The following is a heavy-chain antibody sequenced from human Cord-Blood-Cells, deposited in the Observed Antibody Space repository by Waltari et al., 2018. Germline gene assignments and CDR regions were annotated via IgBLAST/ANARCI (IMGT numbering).Heavy chain of an antibody. V-gene: IGHV3-21*01. CDR1: RFTFSSYS. Sequence: EVQLVESGGGLVKPGGSLRLSCAASRFTFSSYSMNWVRQAPGKGLEWVSSISSSSSYIYYADSVKGRFTISRDNAKNSLYLQMNSLRAEDTAVYYCARDYSSSWYFDYWGQGTLVTVSS. D-gene: IGHD6-13*01. J-gene: IGHJ4*02. CDR3: ARDYSSSWYFDY. CDR2: ISSSSSYI.